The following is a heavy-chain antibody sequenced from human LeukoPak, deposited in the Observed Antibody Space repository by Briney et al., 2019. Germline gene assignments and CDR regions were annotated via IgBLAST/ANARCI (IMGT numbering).Heavy chain of an antibody. CDR1: GGSVSSGSYY. J-gene: IGHJ4*02. V-gene: IGHV4-61*01. CDR3: ARGRLKAYYFDY. Sequence: PSETLSLTCTVSGGSVSSGSYYWSWIRQPPGEGLEWIGYIYYSGSTNYNPSLKSRVTISVDTSKNQFSLKLSSVTAADTAVYYCARGRLKAYYFDYWGQGTLVTVSS. D-gene: IGHD3-16*01. CDR2: IYYSGST.